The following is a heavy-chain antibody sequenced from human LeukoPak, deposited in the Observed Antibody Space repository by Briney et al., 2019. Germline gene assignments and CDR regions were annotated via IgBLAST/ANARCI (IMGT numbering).Heavy chain of an antibody. J-gene: IGHJ4*02. CDR1: GGSIRSSYYY. D-gene: IGHD2-2*01. CDR2: TYYSGST. Sequence: SETLSLTCTVSGGSIRSSYYYWTWIRQHPGKGLEWIGNTYYSGSTYYNPSLKSRVTISVDTSKNQFSLKLSSVTAADTAVYYCARSKGGYCSSTSCARFDYWGQGTLVTVSS. CDR3: ARSKGGYCSSTSCARFDY. V-gene: IGHV4-31*03.